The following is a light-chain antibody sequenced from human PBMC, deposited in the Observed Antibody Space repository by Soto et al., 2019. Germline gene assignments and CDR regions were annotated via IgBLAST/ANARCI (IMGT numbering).Light chain of an antibody. J-gene: IGKJ2*01. V-gene: IGKV1-39*01. CDR3: QQSYSTPYT. CDR2: TAA. CDR1: QRITTY. Sequence: IHMTQSPSSLSASVGDRVTITCRSSQRITTYLNWYQQKPGKAPKLLISTAATLQGGVPSRFSGSGSGTDFTLHITNLQPEDFETYFCQQSYSTPYTFGQGTKLEIK.